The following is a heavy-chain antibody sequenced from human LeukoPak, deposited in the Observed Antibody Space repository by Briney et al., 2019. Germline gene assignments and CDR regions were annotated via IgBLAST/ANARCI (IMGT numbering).Heavy chain of an antibody. V-gene: IGHV3-21*01. Sequence: GGSLRLSCAASGFTFSSYSMNWVRQAPGKGLEWVSSISSSSSYIYYADSVKGRFTISRDNAKNSLHLQMNSLRAEDTAVYYCASGPFDFWSGYYLTGYYYGMDVWGQGTTVTVSS. D-gene: IGHD3-3*01. CDR1: GFTFSSYS. J-gene: IGHJ6*02. CDR2: ISSSSSYI. CDR3: ASGPFDFWSGYYLTGYYYGMDV.